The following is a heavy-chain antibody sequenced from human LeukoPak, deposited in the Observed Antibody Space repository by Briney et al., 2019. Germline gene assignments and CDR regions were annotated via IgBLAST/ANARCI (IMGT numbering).Heavy chain of an antibody. CDR3: AIRDSSSFAWFDP. Sequence: ASVKVSCKVSGYTLTELSMHWVRQAPGKGLEWVGGFDPEDGETIYAQKFQGRVTMTEDTSTDTAYMELSSLRSEDTAVYYCAIRDSSSFAWFDPWGQGTLVTVSS. CDR1: GYTLTELS. D-gene: IGHD6-13*01. V-gene: IGHV1-24*01. CDR2: FDPEDGET. J-gene: IGHJ5*02.